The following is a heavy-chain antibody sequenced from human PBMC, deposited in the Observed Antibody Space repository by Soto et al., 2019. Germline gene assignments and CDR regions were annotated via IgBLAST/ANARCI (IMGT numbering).Heavy chain of an antibody. CDR2: IYHSGST. D-gene: IGHD4-17*01. CDR3: ARGLLGIHDYVWYFDL. CDR1: NAPVDSSTYR. Sequence: PSETLSLTCTVSNAPVDSSTYRWGWIRQPPGKGLEWIGEIYHSGSTNYNPSLKSRVTISVDKSKNQFSLKLSSVTAADTAVYYCARGLLGIHDYVWYFDLWGRGTLVTVSS. J-gene: IGHJ2*01. V-gene: IGHV4-39*07.